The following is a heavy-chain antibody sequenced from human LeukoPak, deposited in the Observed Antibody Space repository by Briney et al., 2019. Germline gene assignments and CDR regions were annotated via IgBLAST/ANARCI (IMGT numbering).Heavy chain of an antibody. CDR3: ASSYYYDSSGYSLGY. J-gene: IGHJ4*02. D-gene: IGHD3-22*01. CDR2: INPSGGST. V-gene: IGHV1-46*01. Sequence: GASVKVSCKASGYTFTSYYVHWVRQAPGQGLEWMGIINPSGGSTSYAQKFQGRVTMTRDTSTSTVYMELSSLRSEDTAVYYCASSYYYDSSGYSLGYWGQGTLVTVSS. CDR1: GYTFTSYY.